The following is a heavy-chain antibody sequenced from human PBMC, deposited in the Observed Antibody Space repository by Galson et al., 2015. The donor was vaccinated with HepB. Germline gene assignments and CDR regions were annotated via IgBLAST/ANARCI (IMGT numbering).Heavy chain of an antibody. V-gene: IGHV3-33*01. CDR3: ARDRTYCGSPSSSRMGPNS. J-gene: IGHJ4*02. Sequence: SLRLSCATSGFTFTKYGMHWVRQAPGKGLEWVALIWSDGSDKNYADSVKGRFTISRDNSKNTVSLQMDSLRAEDTAVYYCARDRTYCGSPSSSRMGPNSWGQGTLVTVSS. CDR2: IWSDGSDK. D-gene: IGHD2-2*01. CDR1: GFTFTKYG.